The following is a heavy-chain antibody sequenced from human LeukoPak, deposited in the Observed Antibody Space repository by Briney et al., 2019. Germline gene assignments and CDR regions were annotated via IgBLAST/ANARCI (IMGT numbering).Heavy chain of an antibody. Sequence: SQTLSLTCTVSGGSISSGDYYWSWIRQPPGKGLEWIGYIYYSGSTYYNPSLKSRVTISVDTSKNQFSLKLSSVTAADTAVYYCARGEDYCDTFDYWGQGTLVTVSS. CDR1: GGSISSGDYY. V-gene: IGHV4-30-4*01. D-gene: IGHD4-17*01. CDR2: IYYSGST. J-gene: IGHJ4*02. CDR3: ARGEDYCDTFDY.